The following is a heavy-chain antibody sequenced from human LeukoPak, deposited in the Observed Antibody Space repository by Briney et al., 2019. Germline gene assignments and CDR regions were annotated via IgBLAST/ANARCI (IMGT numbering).Heavy chain of an antibody. Sequence: GGSLRLSCAASGFTFSSYAMSWVRQAPGKGLERVSGISGSGGSTYYADSVKGRFTIFRDNSKNTLYLQMNSLRAEDTAVYHCANGGSPDYWGRGTLVTVSS. CDR3: ANGGSPDY. D-gene: IGHD3-10*01. CDR2: ISGSGGST. J-gene: IGHJ4*02. CDR1: GFTFSSYA. V-gene: IGHV3-23*01.